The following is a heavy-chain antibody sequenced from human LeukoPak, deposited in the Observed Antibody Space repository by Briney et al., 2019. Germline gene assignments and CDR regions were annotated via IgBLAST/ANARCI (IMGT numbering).Heavy chain of an antibody. V-gene: IGHV3-23*01. CDR2: ISGSGGST. J-gene: IGHJ4*02. Sequence: GGSLRLSCAASGFTFSSYAMSWVRHAPGKGLELVSAISGSGGSTYYADSVKGRFTISRDNSKNTLYLQMNSLRAEDTAVYYCAKAGYSGYDGGDYFDYWGQGTLVTVSS. D-gene: IGHD5-12*01. CDR3: AKAGYSGYDGGDYFDY. CDR1: GFTFSSYA.